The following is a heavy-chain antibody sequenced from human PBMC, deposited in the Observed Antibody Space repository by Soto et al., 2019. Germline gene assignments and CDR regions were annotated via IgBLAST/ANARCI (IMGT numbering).Heavy chain of an antibody. J-gene: IGHJ3*01. Sequence: QVQLVQSGAEVKKPGSSVKVSCKASGGTFSSYAISWVRQAPGQGLEWMGGIIPIFGTANYAQKFQGRATISAAKSTSTAYMELSCLRCDDTAVYYCAREFQFDYDNSFDFWGQGTMVTVSS. CDR3: AREFQFDYDNSFDF. CDR1: GGTFSSYA. D-gene: IGHD3-22*01. V-gene: IGHV1-69*06. CDR2: IIPIFGTA.